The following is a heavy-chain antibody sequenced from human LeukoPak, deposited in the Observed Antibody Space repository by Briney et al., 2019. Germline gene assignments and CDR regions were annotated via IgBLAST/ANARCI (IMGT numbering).Heavy chain of an antibody. J-gene: IGHJ4*02. Sequence: GGSLRLSCAASGFTFSSYAMSWVRQAPGKGLEWVSAISGSGGSTYYADSVKGRFTISRDNSKNTLYLQMNSLRAEDTAVYYCAKADQATRVAGAGTNFDYWGQGTLVTVSS. D-gene: IGHD6-13*01. CDR1: GFTFSSYA. V-gene: IGHV3-23*01. CDR2: ISGSGGST. CDR3: AKADQATRVAGAGTNFDY.